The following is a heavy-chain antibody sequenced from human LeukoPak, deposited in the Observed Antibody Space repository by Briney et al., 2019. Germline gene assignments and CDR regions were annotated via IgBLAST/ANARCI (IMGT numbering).Heavy chain of an antibody. D-gene: IGHD5-24*01. CDR1: GGSISSYY. CDR2: IYYSGST. V-gene: IGHV4-59*08. Sequence: SETLSLTCSVSGGSISSYYWSWIRQPPGKGLEWIGYIYYSGSTNYNPSLKSRVTISVDTSKNQFSLILSSVTAADTAVYYCARGARAGYNLEPFDYWGQGTLVTVSS. J-gene: IGHJ4*02. CDR3: ARGARAGYNLEPFDY.